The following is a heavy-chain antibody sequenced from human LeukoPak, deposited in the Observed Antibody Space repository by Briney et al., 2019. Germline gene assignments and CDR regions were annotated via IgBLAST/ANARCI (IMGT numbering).Heavy chain of an antibody. D-gene: IGHD3-9*01. CDR3: ARQYYDILTDPNYFDS. Sequence: AASLKISCKASGSSSSNYWIGWVRQLPGKGLEWGGIILPGNSATRYSPSFQGQATMSADKSISTAYLQWSSLTAADTAMYYCARQYYDILTDPNYFDSWGQGTLVTVSS. CDR2: ILPGNSAT. J-gene: IGHJ4*02. CDR1: GSSSSNYW. V-gene: IGHV5-51*01.